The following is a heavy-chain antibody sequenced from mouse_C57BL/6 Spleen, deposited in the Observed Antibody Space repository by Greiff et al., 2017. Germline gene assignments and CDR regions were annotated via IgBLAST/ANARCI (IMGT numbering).Heavy chain of an antibody. CDR1: GYTFTSYW. CDR2: IHPNSGST. J-gene: IGHJ2*01. D-gene: IGHD2-3*01. V-gene: IGHV1-64*01. Sequence: QVQLQQPGAELVKPGASVKLSCKASGYTFTSYWMHWVKQRPGQGLEWIGMIHPNSGSTNYNEKFKSKATLTVDKSSSTAYMQLSSLTSEDSAVYYCARSADGYYSFDYWGQGTTLTVSS. CDR3: ARSADGYYSFDY.